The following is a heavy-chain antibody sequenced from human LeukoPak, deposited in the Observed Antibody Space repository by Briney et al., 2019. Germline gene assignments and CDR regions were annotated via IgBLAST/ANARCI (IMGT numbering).Heavy chain of an antibody. CDR3: ARGYSYGYYYYYYMDV. D-gene: IGHD5-18*01. CDR1: GYTFTSYD. Sequence: ASVKVSCKASGYTFTSYDINWVRQATGQGLEWMGWMNPNSGNTGYAQKFQGRATMTRNTSISTAYMELSSLRSEDTAVYYCARGYSYGYYYYYYMDVWGKGTTVTVAS. J-gene: IGHJ6*03. V-gene: IGHV1-8*01. CDR2: MNPNSGNT.